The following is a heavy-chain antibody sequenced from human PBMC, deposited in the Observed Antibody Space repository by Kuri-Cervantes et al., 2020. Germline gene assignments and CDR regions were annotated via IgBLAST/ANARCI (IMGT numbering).Heavy chain of an antibody. CDR3: ARIVGPTLSLRSID. CDR2: ISSDGSGT. J-gene: IGHJ4*02. CDR1: GFTFSSHW. V-gene: IGHV3-74*01. Sequence: GESLKISCSASGFTFSSHWIHWVRQAPGRGLVWVSRISSDGSGTSYADSVEGRFTISRDNAKNMIYLQMNSLRAEDTAVYYCARIVGPTLSLRSIDWGQGTLVTVSS. D-gene: IGHD1-26*01.